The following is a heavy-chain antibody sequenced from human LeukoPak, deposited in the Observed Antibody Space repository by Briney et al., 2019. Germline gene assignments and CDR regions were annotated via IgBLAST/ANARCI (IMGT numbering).Heavy chain of an antibody. D-gene: IGHD2-2*01. CDR2: IYFSGST. CDR1: GDPISSANYY. J-gene: IGHJ4*02. V-gene: IGHV4-39*07. CDR3: ARDSCSSTSCRKKFDN. Sequence: SETLSLTCTVSGDPISSANYYWGWVRQPPGKGLEWIGSIYFSGSTYYNPSLKSRVTISVETSKVQFSLELSSVTAADTAVYYCARDSCSSTSCRKKFDNWGQGTLVTVSS.